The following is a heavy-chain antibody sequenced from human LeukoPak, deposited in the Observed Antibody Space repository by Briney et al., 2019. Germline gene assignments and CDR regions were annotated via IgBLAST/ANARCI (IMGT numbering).Heavy chain of an antibody. CDR3: ARWRHTLARRWFDP. V-gene: IGHV1-69*10. Sequence: ASVKVSCKASGGTFSNYAISWVRQAPGQGLEWMGGIIPILDTTNHAQNFQGRVTITADKSTSTAYMELSSLRSEDTAVYYCARWRHTLARRWFDPWGQGTLVTVSS. J-gene: IGHJ5*02. D-gene: IGHD2-2*02. CDR1: GGTFSNYA. CDR2: IIPILDTT.